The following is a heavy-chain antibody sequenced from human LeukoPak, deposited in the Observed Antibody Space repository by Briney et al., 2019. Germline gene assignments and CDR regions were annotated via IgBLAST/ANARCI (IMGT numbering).Heavy chain of an antibody. J-gene: IGHJ4*02. D-gene: IGHD3-22*01. CDR3: ARKDHHRSRIVVVQKGVLDY. CDR1: GGSFSGYY. CDR2: INHSGST. Sequence: SETLSLTCAVYGGSFSGYYWSWIRQPPGKGLEWIGEINHSGSTNYNPSLKSRVTISVDTSKNQFSLKLSSVTAADTAVYYCARKDHHRSRIVVVQKGVLDYWGQGTLVTVSS. V-gene: IGHV4-34*01.